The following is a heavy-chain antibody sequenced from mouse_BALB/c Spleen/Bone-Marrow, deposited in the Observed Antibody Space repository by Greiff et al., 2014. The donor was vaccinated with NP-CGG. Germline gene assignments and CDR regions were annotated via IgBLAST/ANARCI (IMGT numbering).Heavy chain of an antibody. V-gene: IGHV1-54*01. CDR1: GNAFTNYL. CDR3: ARRDGSYFDY. CDR2: INPGSGGT. J-gene: IGHJ2*01. Sequence: VQLQQSGAELVRPGTSVKVSCKASGNAFTNYLIEWVKQRPGQGLEWIGMINPGSGGTNYNEKFKGKATLTADKSSSTAYMQLSSLTSDDSAVYFCARRDGSYFDYWGQGTTLTVSS. D-gene: IGHD3-3*01.